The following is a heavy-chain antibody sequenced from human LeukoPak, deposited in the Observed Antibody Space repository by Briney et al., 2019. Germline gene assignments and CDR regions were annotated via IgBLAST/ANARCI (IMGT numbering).Heavy chain of an antibody. J-gene: IGHJ5*02. V-gene: IGHV3-21*01. Sequence: GGSLRLSCAASGFNFDDYGMTWVRQAPGKGLEWVSSISSSSSYIYYSDSVKGRFTISRDNAKDSLYLQMNSLRAEDTAVYYCARDSAVGAVGNNWFDAWGRGTLVTVSS. D-gene: IGHD1-26*01. CDR1: GFNFDDYG. CDR2: ISSSSSYI. CDR3: ARDSAVGAVGNNWFDA.